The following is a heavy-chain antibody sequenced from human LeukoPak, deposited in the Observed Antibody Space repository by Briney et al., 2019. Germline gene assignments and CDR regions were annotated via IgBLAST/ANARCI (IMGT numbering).Heavy chain of an antibody. CDR1: GFTFSSYA. J-gene: IGHJ4*02. V-gene: IGHV3-30-3*01. D-gene: IGHD6-19*01. CDR3: ARPPLGSSGYYFDY. Sequence: GGSLRLSCAASGFTFSSYAMHWVRQAPGKGLEWVAVISYDGSNKYYADSVKGRFTISRDNSKNTLYLQMNSLRAEDTAVYHCARPPLGSSGYYFDYWGQGTLVTVSS. CDR2: ISYDGSNK.